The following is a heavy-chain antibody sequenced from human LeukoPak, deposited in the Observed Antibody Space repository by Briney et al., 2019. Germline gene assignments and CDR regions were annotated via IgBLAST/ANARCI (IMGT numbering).Heavy chain of an antibody. D-gene: IGHD2-15*01. CDR2: ISGSGGST. CDR3: AKLPGVVVVAAT. CDR1: GFTFSSYA. J-gene: IGHJ5*02. Sequence: GGSLRLSCAASGFTFSSYAMSWVRRAPGKGLEWVSAISGSGGSTYYADSVKGRFTISRDNSKNTLYLQMNSLRAEDTAVYYCAKLPGVVVVAATWGQGTLVTVSS. V-gene: IGHV3-23*01.